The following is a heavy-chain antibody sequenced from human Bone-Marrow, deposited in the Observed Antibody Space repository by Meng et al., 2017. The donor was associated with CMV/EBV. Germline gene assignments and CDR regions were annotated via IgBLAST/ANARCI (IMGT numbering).Heavy chain of an antibody. J-gene: IGHJ4*02. Sequence: GGSLRLSCAGSGFKFNTYWMSWVRQAPGKGPEWVAVISYDASKKYYADFVKGRFTISRDNSKNTLFLQMNSLRPEDTAVYYCARDQKWELLRGTYFDHWGQGTLVTVSS. CDR3: ARDQKWELLRGTYFDH. CDR1: GFKFNTYW. V-gene: IGHV3-30*03. D-gene: IGHD1-26*01. CDR2: ISYDASKK.